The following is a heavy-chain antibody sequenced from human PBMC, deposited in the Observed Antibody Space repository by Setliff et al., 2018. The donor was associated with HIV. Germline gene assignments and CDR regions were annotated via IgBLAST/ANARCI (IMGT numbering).Heavy chain of an antibody. CDR2: IHQSGTT. CDR3: GLAMGGHCSDGRCYCFDL. D-gene: IGHD2-15*01. J-gene: IGHJ4*02. CDR1: GYSISSGYY. V-gene: IGHV4-38-2*01. Sequence: SETLPLTCSVSGYSISSGYYWGWIRHSPGEGLEWIGSIHQSGTTSYSPSLKSRVSISIDRSKNQFSLRLSSVTAADTAVYYCGLAMGGHCSDGRCYCFDLWGQGALVTVSS.